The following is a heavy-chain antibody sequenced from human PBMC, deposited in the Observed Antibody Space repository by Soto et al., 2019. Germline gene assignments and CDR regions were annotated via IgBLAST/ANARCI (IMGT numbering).Heavy chain of an antibody. CDR1: GGSISSYY. CDR3: AGNRITIFGGIDP. D-gene: IGHD3-3*01. CDR2: IYYSGST. V-gene: IGHV4-59*01. Sequence: PSETLSLTCTVSGGSISSYYWSWIRRPPGKGLEWIGYIYYSGSTNYNPSLKSRVTISVDTSKNQFSLKLSSVTAADTAVYYCAGNRITIFGGIDPWGQGTLVTVSS. J-gene: IGHJ5*02.